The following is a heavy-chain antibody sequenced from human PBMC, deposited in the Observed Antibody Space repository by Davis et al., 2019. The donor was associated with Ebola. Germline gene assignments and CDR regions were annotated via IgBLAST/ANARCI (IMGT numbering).Heavy chain of an antibody. CDR2: INPSGGST. D-gene: IGHD3-22*01. V-gene: IGHV1-46*01. CDR3: ARGASYYYDSSGYSGAFDI. Sequence: ASVKVSCKASGYTFTSYYMHWVRQAPGQGLEWMGIINPSGGSTSYAQKFQGSVTMTRDTSTSTVYMELSSLRSEDTAVYYCARGASYYYDSSGYSGAFDIRGQGTMVTVSS. CDR1: GYTFTSYY. J-gene: IGHJ3*02.